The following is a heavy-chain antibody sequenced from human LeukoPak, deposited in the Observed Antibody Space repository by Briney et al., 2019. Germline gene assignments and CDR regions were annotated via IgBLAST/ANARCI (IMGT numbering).Heavy chain of an antibody. D-gene: IGHD2-21*02. J-gene: IGHJ4*02. CDR3: ARDATEVTGDY. Sequence: GGSLRLSCAASGVTVSYNYMTWVRHAPGKGLDRVSVIYKSGNTHYADSVKGRFTISRDNSKNTLYLQMNSLRAEDTAVYYCARDATEVTGDYCGQGTLATVSS. CDR1: GVTVSYNY. V-gene: IGHV3-53*01. CDR2: IYKSGNT.